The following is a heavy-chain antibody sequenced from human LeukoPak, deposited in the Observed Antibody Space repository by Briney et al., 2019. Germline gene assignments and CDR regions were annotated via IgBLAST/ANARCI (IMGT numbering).Heavy chain of an antibody. CDR2: ISYDGGNK. CDR1: GFTFTDYG. CDR3: TTFNM. J-gene: IGHJ3*02. Sequence: PGRSLRLSCAASGFTFTDYGIHWVRQAPGKGLEWVAVISYDGGNKNYADSVKGRFTISRDNSKNTLYLQMDSLRVDDTALYPCTTFNMWGLGTMVTVSS. V-gene: IGHV3-30*03.